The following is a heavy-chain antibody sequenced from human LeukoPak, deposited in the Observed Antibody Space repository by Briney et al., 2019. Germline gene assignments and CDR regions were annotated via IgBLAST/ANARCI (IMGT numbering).Heavy chain of an antibody. CDR1: GYSISSGYY. V-gene: IGHV4-38-2*02. Sequence: SETLSLTCTVSGYSISSGYYWGWIRQPPGKGLEWIGSIYHSGSTYYNPSLKSRVTISVDTSKNQFSLKLSSVTAADTAVYYCARVGQDSSGYLYYFDYWGQGTLVTVSS. J-gene: IGHJ4*02. D-gene: IGHD3-22*01. CDR3: ARVGQDSSGYLYYFDY. CDR2: IYHSGST.